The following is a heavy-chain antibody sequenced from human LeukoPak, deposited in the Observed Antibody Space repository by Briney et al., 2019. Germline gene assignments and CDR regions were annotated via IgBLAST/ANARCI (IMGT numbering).Heavy chain of an antibody. D-gene: IGHD6-19*01. V-gene: IGHV4-59*01. CDR2: NHYTGST. J-gene: IGHJ4*02. Sequence: PSETLSLTCTVFGGSISTYYWTWIRQPPGKGLEWIGYNHYTGSTNYNPSLKSGVTISIDTSKNQLSLHLASVTAADTAVYYCTKATKWLAFDDWGRGTLVTVSS. CDR1: GGSISTYY. CDR3: TKATKWLAFDD.